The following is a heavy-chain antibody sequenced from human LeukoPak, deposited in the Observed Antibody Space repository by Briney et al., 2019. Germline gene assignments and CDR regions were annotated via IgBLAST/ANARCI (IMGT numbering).Heavy chain of an antibody. CDR2: ISYDGSNK. V-gene: IGHV3-30-3*01. Sequence: GGSLRLSCAASGFTFSSYAMHWVRQAPGKGLEWVAVISYDGSNKYYADSVEGRFTISRDNSKNTLYLQMNSLRAEDTAVYYCARDCYYGSRGPGYYYYGMDVWGQGTTVTVSS. CDR1: GFTFSSYA. J-gene: IGHJ6*02. D-gene: IGHD3-10*01. CDR3: ARDCYYGSRGPGYYYYGMDV.